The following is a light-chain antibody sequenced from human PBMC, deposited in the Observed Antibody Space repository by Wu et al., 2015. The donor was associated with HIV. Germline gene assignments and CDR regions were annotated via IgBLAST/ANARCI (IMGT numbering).Light chain of an antibody. CDR3: QQYYSTFQT. CDR1: QDIDNS. CDR2: AAS. J-gene: IGKJ1*01. Sequence: ASXGDRVXLHCRASQDIDNSLAWYQQKQGKPLRVLIYAASRLEGXGPTRFSGRGSGTDFTLTISSLQSEDFATYHCQQYYSTFQTFGQGTKVEIK. V-gene: IGKV1-NL1*01.